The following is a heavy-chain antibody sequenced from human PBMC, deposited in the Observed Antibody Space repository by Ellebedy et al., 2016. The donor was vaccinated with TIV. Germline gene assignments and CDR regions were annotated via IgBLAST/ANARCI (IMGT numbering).Heavy chain of an antibody. Sequence: PGGSLRLSCASSGFTFSDYYMGWVRQAQGKGLEWVSYISPDNIITNYGDSVKGRFTISRDNARTYLFLQLNSLRADDTAVYYCARACFGGACYFEHWGQGTQVTVSS. D-gene: IGHD3-3*01. V-gene: IGHV3-11*06. CDR1: GFTFSDYY. J-gene: IGHJ4*02. CDR2: ISPDNIIT. CDR3: ARACFGGACYFEH.